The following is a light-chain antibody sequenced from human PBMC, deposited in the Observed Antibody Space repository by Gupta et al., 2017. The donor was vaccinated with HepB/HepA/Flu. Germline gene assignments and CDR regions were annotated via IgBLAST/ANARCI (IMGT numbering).Light chain of an antibody. Sequence: QSVLTQPPSVSAAPGQKVTIYCSGSSSNIGNNYVSWYQQLPGTAPKLLIYQNNRRPSGIPDRFSGSKSGTSATLGITGLQTGDEADYYCGTWDSSLNTYVFGTGTKVTVL. CDR1: SSNIGNNY. CDR3: GTWDSSLNTYV. J-gene: IGLJ1*01. V-gene: IGLV1-51*02. CDR2: QNN.